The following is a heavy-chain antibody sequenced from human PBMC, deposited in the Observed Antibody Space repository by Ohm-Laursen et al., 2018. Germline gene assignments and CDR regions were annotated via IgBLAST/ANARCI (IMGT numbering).Heavy chain of an antibody. D-gene: IGHD1-26*01. J-gene: IGHJ4*02. CDR3: ARDRGGSHYVDY. CDR2: IWYDGSNK. Sequence: SLRLSCTAPGFTFRNYGMHWVRQAPGKGLEWVAVIWYDGSNKYYADSVKGRFTFSRDNSKNTLFLQMNSLRAEDTAIYYCARDRGGSHYVDYWGQGTLVTVSS. CDR1: GFTFRNYG. V-gene: IGHV3-33*01.